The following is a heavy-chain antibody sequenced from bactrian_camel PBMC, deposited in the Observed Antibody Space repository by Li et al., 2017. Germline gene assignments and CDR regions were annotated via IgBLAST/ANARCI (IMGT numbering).Heavy chain of an antibody. CDR3: GYDLPRYCDLKVRTTRTRK. CDR1: GYRVSDYC. J-gene: IGHJ4*01. Sequence: QVQLVESGGGSVQAGGSLRLSCAVSGYRVSDYCVGWFRQTQGNDREGVGAIGGDHTQFYADSVKGRFTISRDNAKNTLDLQMNSLEPEDTAIYYCGYDLPRYCDLKVRTTRTRKWGQGTQVTVS. D-gene: IGHD5*01. CDR2: IGGDHTQ. V-gene: IGHV3S55*01.